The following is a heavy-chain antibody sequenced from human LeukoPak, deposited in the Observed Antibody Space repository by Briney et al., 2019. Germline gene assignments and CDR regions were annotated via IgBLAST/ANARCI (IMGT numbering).Heavy chain of an antibody. J-gene: IGHJ4*02. CDR2: IIPIFGTA. CDR1: GGAFSSYA. D-gene: IGHD2-15*01. V-gene: IGHV1-69*13. Sequence: ASVKVSCKASGGAFSSYAISWVRQAPGQGLEWMGGIIPIFGTANYAQKFQGRVTITADESTSTAYMELSRLRSDDTAAYSCARGRGGGYFDFWGQETLVTVSS. CDR3: ARGRGGGYFDF.